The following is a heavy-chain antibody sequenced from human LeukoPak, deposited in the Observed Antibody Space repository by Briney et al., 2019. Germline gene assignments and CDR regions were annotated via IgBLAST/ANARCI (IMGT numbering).Heavy chain of an antibody. D-gene: IGHD2-15*01. Sequence: SETLSLTCTISGGSISSYYWSWIRQPPGKGLEWIGYIYYSGSTNYNPSLKSRVTISVDTSKNQFSLKLSSVTAADTAVYYCASGQGYCSGGSCTNWFDPWGQGTLVTVSS. CDR2: IYYSGST. V-gene: IGHV4-59*01. CDR3: ASGQGYCSGGSCTNWFDP. J-gene: IGHJ5*02. CDR1: GGSISSYY.